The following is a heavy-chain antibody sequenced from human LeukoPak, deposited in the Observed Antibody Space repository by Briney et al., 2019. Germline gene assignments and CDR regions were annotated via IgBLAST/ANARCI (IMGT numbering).Heavy chain of an antibody. CDR2: INSDGSST. D-gene: IGHD5-12*01. CDR3: ARGERGYSGYDYGLDY. Sequence: GGSLRLSCAASGFTFSSYWMHWVRQAPGKGLVWVSRINSDGSSTSYADSVKGRFTISRDNAKSTLYLQMNSLRAEDTAVYYCARGERGYSGYDYGLDYWGQGTLVTVSS. J-gene: IGHJ4*02. CDR1: GFTFSSYW. V-gene: IGHV3-74*01.